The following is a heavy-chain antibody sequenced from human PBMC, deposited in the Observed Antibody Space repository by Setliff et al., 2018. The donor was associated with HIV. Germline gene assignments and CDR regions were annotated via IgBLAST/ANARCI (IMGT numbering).Heavy chain of an antibody. J-gene: IGHJ3*02. CDR1: GGSISKSNYY. D-gene: IGHD3-10*01. Sequence: KLPETLSLTCTVSGGSISKSNYYWGWIRQPPGKGLEWIGSIFHSGSANYNPSLKSRVTISVDTSKNFFSLTLTSVTSADTAVYYCGRRPVYYTSGSYYNDDTPDMWGQGTLVTVSS. V-gene: IGHV4-39*02. CDR3: GRRPVYYTSGSYYNDDTPDM. CDR2: IFHSGSA.